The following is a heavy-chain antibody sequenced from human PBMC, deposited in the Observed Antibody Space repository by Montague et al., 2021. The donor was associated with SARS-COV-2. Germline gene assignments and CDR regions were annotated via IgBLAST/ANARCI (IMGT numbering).Heavy chain of an antibody. V-gene: IGHV2-70*01. CDR2: IDWDDDK. J-gene: IGHJ4*02. CDR1: EFSLSTSGMC. CDR3: ARTHYDILAGYYIAFDY. D-gene: IGHD3-9*01. Sequence: PALVKPTQTLTLTCTFSEFSLSTSGMCVSWIRQPQGKALEWLAHIDWDDDKYYSTSLKTRLTITKDTSKIQVVLTMTNMDPVDTATYYCARTHYDILAGYYIAFDYWGQGTLVTVSS.